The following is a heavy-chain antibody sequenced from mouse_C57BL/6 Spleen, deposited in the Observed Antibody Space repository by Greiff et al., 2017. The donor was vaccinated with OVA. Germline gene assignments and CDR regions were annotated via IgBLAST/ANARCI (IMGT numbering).Heavy chain of an antibody. CDR2: IYWDDDK. CDR3: ARREGGLRQAFDY. CDR1: GFSLSTSGMG. J-gene: IGHJ2*01. Sequence: QVTLKVCGPGILQSSQTLSLTCSFSGFSLSTSGMGVSWIRQPSGKGLEWLAHIYWDDDKRYNPSLKSRLTISKDTSRNQVFLKITSVDTADTATYYCARREGGLRQAFDYWGQGTTLTVSS. D-gene: IGHD2-4*01. V-gene: IGHV8-12*01.